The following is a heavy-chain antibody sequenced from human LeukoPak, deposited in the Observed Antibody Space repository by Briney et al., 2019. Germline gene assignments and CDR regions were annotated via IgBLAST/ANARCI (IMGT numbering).Heavy chain of an antibody. D-gene: IGHD6-6*01. Sequence: SETLSLTCTVSGGSISSYYWSWIRQPPGKGLEWIGYIYYSGSTNYNPSLKSRVIISVDTSKNQFSLKLSSVTAADTAVYYCARAGGAARLMWDYWGQGTLVTVSS. CDR3: ARAGGAARLMWDY. CDR2: IYYSGST. CDR1: GGSISSYY. J-gene: IGHJ4*02. V-gene: IGHV4-59*01.